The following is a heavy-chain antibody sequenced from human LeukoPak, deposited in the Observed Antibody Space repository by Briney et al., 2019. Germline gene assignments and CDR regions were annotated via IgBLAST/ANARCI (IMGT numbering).Heavy chain of an antibody. CDR3: ARDGQRVVVITDDALDI. Sequence: ASVKVSCKASGGTFSSYAISWVRQAPGQGLEWMGRIIPILGIANYAQKFQGRVTITVDKSTSTAYMELSSLRSEDTAVYYCARDGQRVVVITDDALDIWGQGTMVTVSS. D-gene: IGHD3-22*01. CDR2: IIPILGIA. V-gene: IGHV1-69*04. CDR1: GGTFSSYA. J-gene: IGHJ3*02.